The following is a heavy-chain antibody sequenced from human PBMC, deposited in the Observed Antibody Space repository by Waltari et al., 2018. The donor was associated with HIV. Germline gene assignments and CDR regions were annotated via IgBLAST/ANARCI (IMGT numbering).Heavy chain of an antibody. CDR3: AKDQCAGGVCYYYYYGMDV. CDR2: ISYDGSNK. V-gene: IGHV3-30*18. Sequence: QVQLVESGGGVVQPGRSLRLSCAASGFTFSSYGMHWVRQAPGKGLEWVAVISYDGSNKDYADSVKGRFTISRDNSKNTLYLQMNSLRAEDTAVYYCAKDQCAGGVCYYYYYGMDVWGQGTTVTVSS. J-gene: IGHJ6*02. D-gene: IGHD2-8*02. CDR1: GFTFSSYG.